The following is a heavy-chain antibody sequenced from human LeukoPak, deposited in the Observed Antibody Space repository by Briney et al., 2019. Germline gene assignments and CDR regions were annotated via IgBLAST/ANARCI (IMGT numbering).Heavy chain of an antibody. V-gene: IGHV3-7*01. CDR1: GFTFVGNA. D-gene: IGHD3-22*01. CDR2: IRQDGSEK. CDR3: ARDSDSSGYYYNWYFDL. Sequence: PGGCLRLSCAASGFTFVGNAVTWVRQAPGKGLEWVANIRQDGSEKYYVDSVKGRFTISRDNAKNSLYLQMNSLRAEDTAVYYCARDSDSSGYYYNWYFDLWGRGTLVTVSS. J-gene: IGHJ2*01.